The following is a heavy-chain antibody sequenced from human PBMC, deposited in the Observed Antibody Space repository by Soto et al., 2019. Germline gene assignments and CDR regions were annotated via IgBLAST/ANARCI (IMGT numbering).Heavy chain of an antibody. CDR3: ARGPVVRRPIGNYYGMDV. CDR1: GFTFSDHY. D-gene: IGHD3-10*01. Sequence: EVQLVESGGGLVQPGGSLRLSCVASGFTFSDHYMEWVRQAPGKGLEWVGRIRNKGNTYTPEYDASVKGRFTIPRDDSNNSLYLQMNSLQTGDTAVYYCARGPVVRRPIGNYYGMDVWGQGTTVTVSS. J-gene: IGHJ6*02. V-gene: IGHV3-72*01. CDR2: IRNKGNTYTP.